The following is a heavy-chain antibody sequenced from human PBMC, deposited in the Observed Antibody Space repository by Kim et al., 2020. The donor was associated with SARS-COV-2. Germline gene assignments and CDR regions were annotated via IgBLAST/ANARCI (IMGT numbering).Heavy chain of an antibody. V-gene: IGHV1-18*01. CDR1: GYTFTSYG. CDR2: ISAYNGNT. CDR3: ARETTVTPRGQYYYGMDV. J-gene: IGHJ6*01. D-gene: IGHD4-4*01. Sequence: ASVKVSCKASGYTFTSYGFSWVRQAPGQGLEWMGWISAYNGNTNYALKLQGRVTMTTDTSTSTVYMELRSLRSDDTAVYFCARETTVTPRGQYYYGMDVW.